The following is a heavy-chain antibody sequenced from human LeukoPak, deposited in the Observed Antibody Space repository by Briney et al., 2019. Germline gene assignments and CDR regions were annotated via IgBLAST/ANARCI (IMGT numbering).Heavy chain of an antibody. CDR1: GFSFTNYA. V-gene: IGHV3-23*01. Sequence: HTGGSLRLSCAASGFSFTNYAMSWVRQAPGKGLEWVSAISGTGSDTNYADSVKGRFTISRDNSRNTLYLQMNSLRAEDTAVYYCAKSAGATGYYYFYMDVWGKGTTVTVSS. J-gene: IGHJ6*03. D-gene: IGHD1-26*01. CDR2: ISGTGSDT. CDR3: AKSAGATGYYYFYMDV.